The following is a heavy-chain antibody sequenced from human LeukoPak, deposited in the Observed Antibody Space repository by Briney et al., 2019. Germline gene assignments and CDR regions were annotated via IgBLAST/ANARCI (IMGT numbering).Heavy chain of an antibody. CDR1: GGSFSGYY. CDR2: INHSGST. V-gene: IGHV4-34*01. CDR3: ARADYYYDSSVNWFDP. Sequence: SETLSLTCAVYGGSFSGYYWSWIRQPPGKRLEWIGEINHSGSTNYNPSLKSRVTISVDTSKNQFSLKLSSVTAADTAVYYCARADYYYDSSVNWFDPWGLGTLVTVSS. D-gene: IGHD3-22*01. J-gene: IGHJ5*02.